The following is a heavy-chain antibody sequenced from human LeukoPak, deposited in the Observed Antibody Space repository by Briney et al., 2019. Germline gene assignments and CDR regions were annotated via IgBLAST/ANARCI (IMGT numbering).Heavy chain of an antibody. J-gene: IGHJ4*02. D-gene: IGHD1-1*01. CDR1: GFIFSNYA. V-gene: IGHV3-23*01. CDR2: IGGNT. CDR3: AKGRDNPYFFDY. Sequence: GGSLRLSCAVSGFIFSNYAMGWVRQAPGKGLEWVSAIGGNTYYADSVKGRFTVSRDNSKNTLYLQMNSPRVEDTAVYYCAKGRDNPYFFDYWGQGTLVTVSS.